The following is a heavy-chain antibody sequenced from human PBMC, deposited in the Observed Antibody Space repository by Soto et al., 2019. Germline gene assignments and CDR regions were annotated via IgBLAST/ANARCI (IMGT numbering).Heavy chain of an antibody. V-gene: IGHV2-5*02. CDR2: IYWDDDK. Sequence: QITLKESGPTPVKPTQTLTLTCTFSGFSLSTSGVGVGWIRQPPGKALEWLALIYWDDDKRYSPSLKSRLTITKDTSKNQVVLTMTNMDPVDTATYYCARGNYDILTGLMFFDYWGQGTLVTVSS. D-gene: IGHD3-9*01. CDR3: ARGNYDILTGLMFFDY. CDR1: GFSLSTSGVG. J-gene: IGHJ4*02.